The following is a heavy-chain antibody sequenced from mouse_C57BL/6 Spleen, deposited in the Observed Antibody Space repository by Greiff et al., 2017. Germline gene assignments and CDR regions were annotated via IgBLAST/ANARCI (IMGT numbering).Heavy chain of an antibody. CDR1: GYAFSSYW. CDR2: IYPGDGDT. J-gene: IGHJ2*01. Sequence: QVQLQQSGAELVKPGASVKISCKASGYAFSSYWMNWVKQRPGKGLEWIGQIYPGDGDTNYNGKFKGKATLTADKSSSTAYMQLSSLTSEDAAVYFCAREAVVAPSGYLGQGTTRTVSS. CDR3: AREAVVAPSGY. V-gene: IGHV1-80*01. D-gene: IGHD1-1*01.